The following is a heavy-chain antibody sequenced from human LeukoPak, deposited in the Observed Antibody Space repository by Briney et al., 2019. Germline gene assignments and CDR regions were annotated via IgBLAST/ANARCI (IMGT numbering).Heavy chain of an antibody. CDR3: ATTSQGAFDF. CDR2: ISWNSGSI. V-gene: IGHV3-9*03. CDR1: GFTFDHYA. D-gene: IGHD2-2*01. J-gene: IGHJ3*01. Sequence: PGGSLRLSCAASGFTFDHYAMHWVRQAPGKGLEWVSGISWNSGSIGYADSVKGRFTISRDNAKNSLYLQMSSLRAEGMALYYCATTSQGAFDFWGQGTMVTVSS.